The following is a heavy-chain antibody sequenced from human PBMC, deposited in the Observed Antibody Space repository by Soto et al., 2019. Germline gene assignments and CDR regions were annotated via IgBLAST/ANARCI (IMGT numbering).Heavy chain of an antibody. Sequence: PGGSLRLSCAASGFTFSNAWMNWVRQAPGKGLEWVGRIKSKTDGATTDYAAPAKGRFSISRDDSKNTLYLQMNSLKTEYKAVYYCTTDKWYIVVTIGHYYGMDVWGAGSTVTVSS. CDR1: GFTFSNAW. D-gene: IGHD5-12*01. V-gene: IGHV3-15*07. CDR3: TTDKWYIVVTIGHYYGMDV. CDR2: IKSKTDGATT. J-gene: IGHJ6*04.